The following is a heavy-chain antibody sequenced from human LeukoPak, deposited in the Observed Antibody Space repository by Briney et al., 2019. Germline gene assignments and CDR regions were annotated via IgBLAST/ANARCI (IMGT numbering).Heavy chain of an antibody. Sequence: GGSLRLSCAASGFSFNSFEMSWVRQAPGKGLEWVSYISSSGSTIYYADSVKGRFTISRDNAKNSLYLQMTSLRAEDTAVYYCARGGSGNFYYWGQGTLVTVSS. D-gene: IGHD1-26*01. CDR2: ISSSGSTI. V-gene: IGHV3-48*03. J-gene: IGHJ4*02. CDR1: GFSFNSFE. CDR3: ARGGSGNFYY.